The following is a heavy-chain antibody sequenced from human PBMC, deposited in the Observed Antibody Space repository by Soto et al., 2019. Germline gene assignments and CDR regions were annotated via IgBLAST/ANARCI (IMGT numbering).Heavy chain of an antibody. D-gene: IGHD2-15*01. J-gene: IGHJ4*02. CDR1: GFTFSSYA. CDR2: ISGSGGST. V-gene: IGHV3-23*01. CDR3: AKEGGTKYCRCGSRYPGAIDY. Sequence: EVQLLESGGGLVQPGGSLRLSCAASGFTFSSYAMSRVRQAPGKGLEWVSAISGSGGSTYYADSVKGRFTISRDNSKNTVEPQMNRLGGGDTAVYYWAKEGGTKYCRCGSRYPGAIDYWGQGTLVTVSS.